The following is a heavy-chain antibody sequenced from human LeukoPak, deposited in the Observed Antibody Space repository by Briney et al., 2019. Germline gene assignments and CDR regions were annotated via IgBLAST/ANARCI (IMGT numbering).Heavy chain of an antibody. V-gene: IGHV3-11*04. CDR1: GFTFSDYY. Sequence: GGSLRLSCAASGFTFSDYYMSWIRQAPGKGLEWVSYISSSGSTIYYADSVKGRFTISRDNAKNSLYLQMNSLRAEDTAVYYCARDPEYCSGGTCYPYYFDYWGQGTLVTVSS. J-gene: IGHJ4*02. D-gene: IGHD2-15*01. CDR3: ARDPEYCSGGTCYPYYFDY. CDR2: ISSSGSTI.